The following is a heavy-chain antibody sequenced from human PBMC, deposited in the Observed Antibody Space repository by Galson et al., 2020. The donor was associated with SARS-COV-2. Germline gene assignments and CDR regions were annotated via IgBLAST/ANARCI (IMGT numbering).Heavy chain of an antibody. CDR2: LNHSGNT. Sequence: SETLSLTCAVYGGSFSDYYWSWIRQAPGKGLEWLGELNHSGNTNYNPSLKTRVTISVDTSKHQFSLKLSSMTAADTAVYYCARGIRFVVPHIVVVVAVPYYSVGMDVWGQGTTVTVSS. CDR3: ARGIRFVVPHIVVVVAVPYYSVGMDV. CDR1: GGSFSDYY. J-gene: IGHJ6*02. V-gene: IGHV4-34*01. D-gene: IGHD2-15*01.